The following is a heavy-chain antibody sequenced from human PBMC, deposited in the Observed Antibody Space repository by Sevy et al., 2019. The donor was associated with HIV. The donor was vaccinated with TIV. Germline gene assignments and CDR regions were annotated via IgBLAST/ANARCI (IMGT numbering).Heavy chain of an antibody. Sequence: SETLSLTCTVSGDSINTYYWSWIRQPPGKGLEWIGYVSHTGNTNCNPSLKSRVSMSVDTSTNQFSLKVKSLTAADTAVYYCARLRWDLVVVPGATPVCYLDSWGQGTLVTVSS. V-gene: IGHV4-59*08. D-gene: IGHD2-2*02. CDR1: GDSINTYY. CDR3: ARLRWDLVVVPGATPVCYLDS. CDR2: VSHTGNT. J-gene: IGHJ4*02.